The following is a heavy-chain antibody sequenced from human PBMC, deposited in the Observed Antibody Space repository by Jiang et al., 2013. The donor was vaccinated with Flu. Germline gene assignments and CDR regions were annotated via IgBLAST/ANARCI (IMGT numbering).Heavy chain of an antibody. CDR1: GFTFSNYG. J-gene: IGHJ4*02. CDR2: LRYDGSNE. CDR3: ATTTGGY. Sequence: VQLVESGGGVVQPGESLRLSCVASGFTFSNYGMHWIRQAPGKGLEWVAFLRYDGSNENYVDSVKGRFTISRDNSKNTLYLQMNSLRAEDTAVYYCATTTGGYWGQGTLVTVSS. V-gene: IGHV3-30*02. D-gene: IGHD2-8*02.